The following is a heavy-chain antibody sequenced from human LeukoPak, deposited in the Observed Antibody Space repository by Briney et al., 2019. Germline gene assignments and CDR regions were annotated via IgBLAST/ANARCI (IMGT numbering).Heavy chain of an antibody. CDR1: GFSFSSYA. D-gene: IGHD3-22*01. V-gene: IGHV3-23*01. Sequence: GGSLRLSCAASGFSFSSYAMSWVRQAPGKGLEWVSGISGSGGSTDYGDSVKGRFTISRDNSKKTLYLYMNSLRAEDTAVYYCAKGPEFYYDSSGRNYFDYWGQGTLVTVSS. CDR2: ISGSGGST. CDR3: AKGPEFYYDSSGRNYFDY. J-gene: IGHJ4*02.